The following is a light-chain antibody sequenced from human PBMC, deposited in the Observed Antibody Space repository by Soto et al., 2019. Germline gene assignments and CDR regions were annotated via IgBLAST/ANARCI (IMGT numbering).Light chain of an antibody. J-gene: IGKJ1*01. CDR1: QSVGSN. Sequence: EIVMTQSPATLSVSPGERATLSCRASQSVGSNLAWYQLKPGQAPRLLIYGASTRATGIPARFSGSWSGTDFPLTISSLQSEDFAIYFCQQYNNWPPDRTFGQGTKVEIK. CDR3: QQYNNWPPDRT. V-gene: IGKV3-15*01. CDR2: GAS.